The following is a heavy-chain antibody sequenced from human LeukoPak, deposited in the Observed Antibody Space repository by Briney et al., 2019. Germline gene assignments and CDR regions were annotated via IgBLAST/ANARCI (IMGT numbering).Heavy chain of an antibody. V-gene: IGHV4-34*01. CDR3: ARGRCSGGSCYYFDY. Sequence: SETLSLTCAVYGGSFSGYYWSWIRQPPGKGLEWIGEINHSGSTNYNPSLKSRVTISVDTSKNQFSLKLSSVTAVDTAVYYCARGRCSGGSCYYFDYWGQGTLVTVSP. CDR1: GGSFSGYY. J-gene: IGHJ4*02. CDR2: INHSGST. D-gene: IGHD2-15*01.